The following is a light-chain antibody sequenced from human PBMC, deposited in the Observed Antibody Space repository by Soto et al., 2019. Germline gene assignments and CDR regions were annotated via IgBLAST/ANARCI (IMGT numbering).Light chain of an antibody. J-gene: IGLJ1*01. CDR2: DVA. V-gene: IGLV2-14*03. Sequence: QSALAQPASVSGSPGQSISISCTGTSSDVGRYNFVSWYQQRPGKAPKLIIYDVANRPSGVSTRFSGSKSGNTASLTISGLQAEDEADYTGSTSLVYVFGTGTKLTVL. CDR1: SSDVGRYNF. CDR3: STSLVYV.